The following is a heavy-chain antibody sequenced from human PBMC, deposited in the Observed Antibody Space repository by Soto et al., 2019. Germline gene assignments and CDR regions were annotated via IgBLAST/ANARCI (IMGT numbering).Heavy chain of an antibody. CDR1: GFTFSDYY. J-gene: IGHJ4*02. V-gene: IGHV3-11*01. CDR2: ISSSGSTI. D-gene: IGHD3-3*01. Sequence: PGGSLRLSCAASGFTFSDYYMSWIRQAPRKGLEWVSYISSSGSTIYYADSVKGRFTISRDNAKNSLYLQMNSLRAEDTAVYYCARDVEYYDFWNGAVFDYWGQGTLVTVSS. CDR3: ARDVEYYDFWNGAVFDY.